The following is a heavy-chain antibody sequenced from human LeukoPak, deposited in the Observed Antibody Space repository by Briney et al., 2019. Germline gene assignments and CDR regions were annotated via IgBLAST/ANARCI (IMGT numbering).Heavy chain of an antibody. J-gene: IGHJ4*02. CDR1: GYTFTSYG. Sequence: ASVKVSCKASGYTFTSYGISWVRQAPGQGLEWMGWICAYNGNTNYAQKLQGRVTMTTDTSTSTAYMELRSLRSDDTAVYKCARLRIDIVVAPTAMGVSYYFFFWGQGTLVSVSS. V-gene: IGHV1-18*01. CDR3: ARLRIDIVVAPTAMGVSYYFFF. CDR2: ICAYNGNT. D-gene: IGHD2-2*01.